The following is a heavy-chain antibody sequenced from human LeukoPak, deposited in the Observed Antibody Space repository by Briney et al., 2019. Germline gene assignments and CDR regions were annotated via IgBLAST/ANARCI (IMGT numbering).Heavy chain of an antibody. Sequence: ASVKVSCKASGGTFSSYAISWVRQAPGQGVEWMGGIIPMFAPARYAQNFQGRVTITTDESTSTAYMELSSLKSEDTAVYYCARGAHSGSYSSWFHPWGQGTLVTVSS. V-gene: IGHV1-69*05. D-gene: IGHD3-10*01. CDR1: GGTFSSYA. CDR2: IIPMFAPA. CDR3: ARGAHSGSYSSWFHP. J-gene: IGHJ5*02.